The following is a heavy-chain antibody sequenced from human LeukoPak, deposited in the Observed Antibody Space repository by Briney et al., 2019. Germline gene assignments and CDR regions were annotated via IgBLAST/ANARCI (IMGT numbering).Heavy chain of an antibody. Sequence: SETLSLTCAVDGYSISSGYYWGWIRQPPGKGLEWIGSVYRDGGIYYNSSLKSRVILSVDTSKNQFALKMTSVTAADTAVYYCARIWRGVNSPIDYWGQGTLVVVSS. V-gene: IGHV4-38-2*01. J-gene: IGHJ4*02. CDR2: VYRDGGI. CDR1: GYSISSGYY. D-gene: IGHD3-10*01. CDR3: ARIWRGVNSPIDY.